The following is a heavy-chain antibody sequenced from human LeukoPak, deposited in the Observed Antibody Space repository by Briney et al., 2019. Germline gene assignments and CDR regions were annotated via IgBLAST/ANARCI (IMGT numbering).Heavy chain of an antibody. D-gene: IGHD2-21*02. CDR3: ARLRFRLDDY. CDR1: GFTFSDYY. V-gene: IGHV3-11*04. CDR2: ISSSCSNI. J-gene: IGHJ4*02. Sequence: GGSLRLSCAASGFTFSDYYMSWIRQAPGKGLEWVSYISSSCSNIYYSDSVKGRFTISRDNPKNSLYLQMNSLRAEDTAVYYCARLRFRLDDYWGQGTLVTVSS.